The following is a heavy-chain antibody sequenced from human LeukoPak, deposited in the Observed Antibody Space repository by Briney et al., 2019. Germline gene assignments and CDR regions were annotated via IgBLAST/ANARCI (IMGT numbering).Heavy chain of an antibody. CDR2: IFQSGVT. CDR3: ARVAVGVTKSFDY. Sequence: SETLSLTCAVSGYSISSGYYWGWSRQPPGKGLEGIGSIFQSGVTYYNPSLKSRVTISVDTSKNQFSLKLSSLTAADTAVYYCARVAVGVTKSFDYWGQGTLVTVSS. J-gene: IGHJ4*02. V-gene: IGHV4-38-2*01. CDR1: GYSISSGYY. D-gene: IGHD1-26*01.